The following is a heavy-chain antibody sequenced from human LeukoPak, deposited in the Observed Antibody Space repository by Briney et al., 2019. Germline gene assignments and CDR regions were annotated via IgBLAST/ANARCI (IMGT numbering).Heavy chain of an antibody. V-gene: IGHV5-51*01. Sequence: GDSPKISCQGSGYTFTNYWIGWVRQMPGKGLECMGIIYPGDSDTRYSPSFQGQVTMSADKSISTAYLQWSSLKASDTAIYYCARHGGGFDLWGQGTLVTVSS. CDR3: ARHGGGFDL. CDR2: IYPGDSDT. CDR1: GYTFTNYW. J-gene: IGHJ4*02. D-gene: IGHD5-12*01.